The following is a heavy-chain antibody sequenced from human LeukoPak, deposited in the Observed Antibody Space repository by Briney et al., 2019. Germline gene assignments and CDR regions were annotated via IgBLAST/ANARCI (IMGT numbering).Heavy chain of an antibody. CDR3: ARDFVGWFDP. V-gene: IGHV3-74*01. D-gene: IGHD2-21*01. J-gene: IGHJ5*02. CDR2: ISIDGKTT. Sequence: PGGSLRLSCAASGLTFSSYWMHWVRKAPGKGPVWVSRISIDGKTTNYADSVKGRFTISRDNAKNTLYLQMNSLRAEDTSVYYCARDFVGWFDPWGQGTLVTVSS. CDR1: GLTFSSYW.